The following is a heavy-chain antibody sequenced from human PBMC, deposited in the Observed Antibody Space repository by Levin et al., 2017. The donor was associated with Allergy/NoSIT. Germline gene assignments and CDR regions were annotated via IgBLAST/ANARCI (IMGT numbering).Heavy chain of an antibody. Sequence: GGSLRLSCAASGFTFSDYYMSWIRQAPGKGLEWVSYISGSGSPIDYADSVEGGFTISRDNAKNSLYLQMNSLRAEDTAVYYCARSGRYYYDSSGYYRFWGQGTLVTVSP. D-gene: IGHD3-22*01. CDR3: ARSGRYYYDSSGYYRF. V-gene: IGHV3-11*01. J-gene: IGHJ4*02. CDR2: ISGSGSPI. CDR1: GFTFSDYY.